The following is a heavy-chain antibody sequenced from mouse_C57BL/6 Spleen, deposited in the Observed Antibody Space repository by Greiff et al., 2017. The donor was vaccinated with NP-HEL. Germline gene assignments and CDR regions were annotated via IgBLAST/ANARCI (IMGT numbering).Heavy chain of an antibody. CDR1: GFSLSTFGMG. V-gene: IGHV8-8*01. D-gene: IGHD2-1*01. J-gene: IGHJ4*01. CDR3: ARTGMSYGNNVRAMDY. CDR2: IWWDDDK. Sequence: QVTLKECGPGILQPSQTLSLTCSFSGFSLSTFGMGVGWIRQPSGKGLEWLAHIWWDDDKYYNPALKSRLTISKDTSKNQVFLKIANVDTADTATYYCARTGMSYGNNVRAMDYWGQGTSVTVSS.